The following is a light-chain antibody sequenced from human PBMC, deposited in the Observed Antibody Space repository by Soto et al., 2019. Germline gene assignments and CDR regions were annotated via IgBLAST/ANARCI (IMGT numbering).Light chain of an antibody. Sequence: DIVMTQSPLSLPVTPGEPASISCRSSQSLLHSNGYNYLDWYLQKPGQSPQLLIYLGSNRASGVPDRFSGSGSGTDFTLKISRGEAEDVGVYYCMQALQSPPGTFGGGTKVEIK. V-gene: IGKV2-28*01. CDR3: MQALQSPPGT. CDR1: QSLLHSNGYNY. CDR2: LGS. J-gene: IGKJ4*01.